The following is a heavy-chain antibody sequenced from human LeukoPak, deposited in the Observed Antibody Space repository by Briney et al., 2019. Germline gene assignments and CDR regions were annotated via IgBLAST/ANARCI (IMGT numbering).Heavy chain of an antibody. CDR2: ISNYSSNK. V-gene: IGHV3-30*04. CDR3: ARGRDYYVDS. D-gene: IGHD3-10*01. J-gene: IGHJ4*02. Sequence: GGSLTLSCAASGFTFNSYAMHWVRLAQRQGLEWLTVISNYSSNKYYADAANARFTISRDNSKNTLYLQMDSLRAEFTAVYDCARGRDYYVDSWGQGTLVTVSS. CDR1: GFTFNSYA.